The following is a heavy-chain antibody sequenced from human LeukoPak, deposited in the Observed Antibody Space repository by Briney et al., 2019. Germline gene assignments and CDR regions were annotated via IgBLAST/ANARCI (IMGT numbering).Heavy chain of an antibody. J-gene: IGHJ6*02. CDR2: INYSGST. CDR1: GGSISSYY. Sequence: KSSETLSLTCTVSGGSISSYYWSWIRQPPGKGLEWIGYINYSGSTNYNPSLKSRVTISVDTSKNQFSLKLTSVTAADTAVYYCARHHHGMDVWDQGTTVTVSS. CDR3: ARHHHGMDV. V-gene: IGHV4-59*08.